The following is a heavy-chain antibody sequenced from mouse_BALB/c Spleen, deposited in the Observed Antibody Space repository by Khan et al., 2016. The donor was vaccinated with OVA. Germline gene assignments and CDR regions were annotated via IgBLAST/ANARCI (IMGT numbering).Heavy chain of an antibody. J-gene: IGHJ4*01. Sequence: QVQLKESGPGLVAPSQSLSITCTISGFSLTNYGVHWVRQPPGKGLEWLVVIWSDGSTTYNSALKSRLSISKDNSKSQVFLKMNMLQTDDTAMYYCARQPYYHYYLMDYWGQGTSVTVSS. CDR3: ARQPYYHYYLMDY. CDR1: GFSLTNYG. D-gene: IGHD2-10*01. CDR2: IWSDGST. V-gene: IGHV2-6-1*01.